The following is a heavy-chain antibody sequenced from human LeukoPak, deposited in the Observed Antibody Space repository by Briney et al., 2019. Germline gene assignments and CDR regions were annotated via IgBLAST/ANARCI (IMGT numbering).Heavy chain of an antibody. V-gene: IGHV1-2*02. CDR2: INPKSDDT. D-gene: IGHD3-16*01. CDR1: GYTFTGYY. Sequence: GASVKVSCKASGYTFTGYYIHWVRQAPGQGLEWMGWINPKSDDTNYAQNFQGRVTMTRDTSIGAVYMELSRLRSDDTAIYYCARRGPYFDYWGQGSLVTVSS. J-gene: IGHJ4*02. CDR3: ARRGPYFDY.